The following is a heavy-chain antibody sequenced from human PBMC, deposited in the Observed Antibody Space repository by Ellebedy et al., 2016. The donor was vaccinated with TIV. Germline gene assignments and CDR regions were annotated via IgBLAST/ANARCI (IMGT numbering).Heavy chain of an antibody. D-gene: IGHD3-10*01. CDR2: IRTDGSST. J-gene: IGHJ4*02. CDR1: GFTFSSYW. V-gene: IGHV3-74*01. Sequence: GESLKISCAASGFTFSSYWMHWVRQAPGKGLVWVSRIRTDGSSTTYANSVKGRFTISRDNSKNTLDLQMNSLRAEDTAVYYCASGFQWGQGTLVTVSS. CDR3: ASGFQ.